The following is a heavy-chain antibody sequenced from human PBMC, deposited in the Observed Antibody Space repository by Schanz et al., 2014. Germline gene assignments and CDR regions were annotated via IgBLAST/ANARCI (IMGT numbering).Heavy chain of an antibody. D-gene: IGHD3-10*01. J-gene: IGHJ6*02. CDR1: GNTITKFA. Sequence: QVQLLQSGAEVKKPGASVRLSCKVSGNTITKFAMHWVRQAPGKGLEWMGGFDPEDGQTFYAQNIQGRATMTEDTSTDTAYMELRSLTSEDTAVYYCARSGVDVWGQGTTVTVSS. CDR3: ARSGVDV. CDR2: FDPEDGQT. V-gene: IGHV1-24*01.